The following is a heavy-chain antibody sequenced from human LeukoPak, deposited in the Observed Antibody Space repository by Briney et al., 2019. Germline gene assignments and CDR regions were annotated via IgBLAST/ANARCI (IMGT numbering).Heavy chain of an antibody. V-gene: IGHV3-30*03. Sequence: PGGSLRLSCVTSGFTFSSYGMHWVRQVPGKGLEWVAVISYDAKSNLDSVKGRFTISRDNSKNTLYLQMNSLRAEDTAVYYCARVDSSGYYLVGACDIWGQGTMVTVSS. CDR3: ARVDSSGYYLVGACDI. CDR1: GFTFSSYG. CDR2: ISYDAKSN. D-gene: IGHD3-22*01. J-gene: IGHJ3*02.